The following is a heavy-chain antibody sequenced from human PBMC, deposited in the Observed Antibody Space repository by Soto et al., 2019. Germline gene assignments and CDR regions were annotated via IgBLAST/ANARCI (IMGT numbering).Heavy chain of an antibody. V-gene: IGHV3-48*04. J-gene: IGHJ3*02. CDR1: GFTFSSYS. CDR3: ARFRSGSYYAFDI. Sequence: VSLRLSCAPSGFTFSSYSMNWVRQAPGKGLEWVSYISSSSSTIYYADSVKGRFTISRDNAKNSLYLQMNSLRAEDTAVYYCARFRSGSYYAFDIWGQGTMVTVSS. D-gene: IGHD1-26*01. CDR2: ISSSSSTI.